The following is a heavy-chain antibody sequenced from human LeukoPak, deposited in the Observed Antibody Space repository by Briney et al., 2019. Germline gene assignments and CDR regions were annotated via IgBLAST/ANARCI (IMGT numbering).Heavy chain of an antibody. CDR2: IYYSGST. CDR1: GGSISSYY. CDR3: ASVMSLYEAAPQSWSYYYYMDV. V-gene: IGHV4-59*01. Sequence: SETLSLTCTVSGGSISSYYWSWIRQPPGKGLEWIGYIYYSGSTNYNPSLKSRVTISVDTSKNQFSLKLSSVTAADTAVYYCASVMSLYEAAPQSWSYYYYMDVWGKGTTVTVSS. J-gene: IGHJ6*03. D-gene: IGHD6-6*01.